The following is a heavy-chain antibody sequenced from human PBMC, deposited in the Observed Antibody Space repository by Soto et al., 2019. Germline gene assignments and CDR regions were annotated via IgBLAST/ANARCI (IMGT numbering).Heavy chain of an antibody. D-gene: IGHD4-17*01. CDR3: ANPTVTTYFDY. Sequence: GGSLRLSCAASRFTFSSYAMSWVRQAPGKGLEWVSGISGSGGSTYYADSVKGRFTISRDNSKNTLYLQMNSLRAEDTAVYYCANPTVTTYFDYWGQGTLVTVSS. V-gene: IGHV3-23*01. CDR1: RFTFSSYA. CDR2: ISGSGGST. J-gene: IGHJ4*02.